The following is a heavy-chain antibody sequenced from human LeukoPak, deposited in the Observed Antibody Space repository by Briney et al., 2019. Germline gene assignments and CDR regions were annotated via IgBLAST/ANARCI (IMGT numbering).Heavy chain of an antibody. V-gene: IGHV3-23*01. CDR1: GFTFSSYA. CDR3: AKGRYFDWINWFDP. CDR2: IVGSGGST. D-gene: IGHD3-9*01. Sequence: GGSLRLSCAASGFTFSSYAMSWVRQAPGKGLEWVSVIVGSGGSTYYADSVKGRFTISRDNSKNTLYLQMNSLRAEDTAVYYCAKGRYFDWINWFDPWGQGTLVTVSS. J-gene: IGHJ5*02.